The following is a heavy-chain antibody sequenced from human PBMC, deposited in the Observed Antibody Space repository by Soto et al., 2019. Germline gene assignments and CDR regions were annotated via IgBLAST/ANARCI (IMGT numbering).Heavy chain of an antibody. CDR2: IKSKTDGGTI. J-gene: IGHJ6*02. CDR3: TTEPAPGNRICCSWYLVIDYGYCGMDV. CDR1: GFTFSNAW. Sequence: EVQLVESGGGLVKPGGSLRLSCEASGFTFSNAWMRWVRQAPGKGPEWVGRIKSKTDGGTIDYAAPVKGRFTISRDDSTDRLYLQMDRVKTEDTALYYCTTEPAPGNRICCSWYLVIDYGYCGMDVWGQGTTVTVSS. V-gene: IGHV3-15*01. D-gene: IGHD3-16*02.